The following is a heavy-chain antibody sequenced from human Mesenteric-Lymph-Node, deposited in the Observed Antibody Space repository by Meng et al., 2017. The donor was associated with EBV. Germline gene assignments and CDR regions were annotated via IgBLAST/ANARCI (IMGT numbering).Heavy chain of an antibody. V-gene: IGHV4-30-2*01. Sequence: QLQLHESGSGLLKPSQSLSLTCPVSGDSAIRNGYSWSWIRQPPGKGLEWIGYIYHSGSTYYNPSLKSRVTISVDTSKNQLSLKLTSLTAADTAVYYCARLGNGHWGQGTLVTVSS. J-gene: IGHJ4*02. CDR1: GDSAIRNGYS. CDR3: ARLGNGH. CDR2: IYHSGST.